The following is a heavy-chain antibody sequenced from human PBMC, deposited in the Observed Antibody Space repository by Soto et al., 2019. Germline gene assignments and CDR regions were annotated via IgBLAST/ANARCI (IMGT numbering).Heavy chain of an antibody. CDR1: GYTFTSYG. V-gene: IGHV1-18*01. Sequence: QVQLVQSGAEVKKPGASVKVSCKASGYTFTSYGISWVRQAPGQGLEWMGWISDYNGNTNYAQKLQGRVNMTTETHPRTAQLELRSLRSDDTAVYYCPRGSSTSWQDAFDIWGQGTMVTVSS. D-gene: IGHD2-2*01. CDR3: PRGSSTSWQDAFDI. CDR2: ISDYNGNT. J-gene: IGHJ3*02.